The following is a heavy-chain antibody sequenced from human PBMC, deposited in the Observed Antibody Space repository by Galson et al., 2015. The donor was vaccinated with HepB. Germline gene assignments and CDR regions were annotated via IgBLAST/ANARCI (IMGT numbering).Heavy chain of an antibody. Sequence: SLRLSCAASGFTFSSYGMHWVRQAPVKGLERVAVVSYDGSNKYYADSVKVRFTISRDNSKNTLYLQMNSLKAEDTAVYRYNVVVTPYGGGGSDYWGQGTLVTVSS. V-gene: IGHV3-30*03. CDR2: VSYDGSNK. CDR3: NVVVTPYGGGGSDY. J-gene: IGHJ4*02. CDR1: GFTFSSYG. D-gene: IGHD2-21*02.